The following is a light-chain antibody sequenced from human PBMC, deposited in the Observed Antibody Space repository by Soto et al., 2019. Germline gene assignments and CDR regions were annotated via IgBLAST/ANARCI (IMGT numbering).Light chain of an antibody. J-gene: IGKJ2*01. CDR2: GAS. CDR1: QSVSSSY. V-gene: IGKV3-20*01. CDR3: QQYGSSPYT. Sequence: EIVLTQSPGTLSLSPGERATLSCRASQSVSSSYLAWYQQKPGQAPRLLISGASSRATGIPNRFSGSGSGTDFTLTISRLEPEDFAVYYCQQYGSSPYTLGQGTKLEIK.